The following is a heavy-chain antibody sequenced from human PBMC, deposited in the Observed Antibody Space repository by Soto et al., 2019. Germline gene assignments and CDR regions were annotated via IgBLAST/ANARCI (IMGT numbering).Heavy chain of an antibody. CDR2: ISYDGSNK. D-gene: IGHD2-15*01. CDR3: AKDHVRVVVAAAFDY. J-gene: IGHJ4*02. Sequence: QVQLVESGGGVVQPGRSLRLSCAASGFTFSSYGMHWVRQAPGKGLEWVAVISYDGSNKYYADSVKGRFTISIDNYKNTLYLQMNSLRAEDTAVYYCAKDHVRVVVAAAFDYWGQGTLVTVSS. CDR1: GFTFSSYG. V-gene: IGHV3-30*18.